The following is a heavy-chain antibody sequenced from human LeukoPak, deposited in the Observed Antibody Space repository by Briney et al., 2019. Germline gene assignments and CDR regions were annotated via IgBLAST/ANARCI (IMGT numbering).Heavy chain of an antibody. J-gene: IGHJ4*02. V-gene: IGHV3-49*04. D-gene: IGHD3-22*01. CDR1: GFTFGDYA. CDR3: TRDRGYYDSSGYLDY. CDR2: IRSKAYGGTT. Sequence: PGGSLRLSCTASGFTFGDYAMSWVRQAPGKGLEWVGFIRSKAYGGTTEYAASVKGRFTISRDDSKSIAYLQMNSLKTEDTAVYYCTRDRGYYDSSGYLDYWGQGTLVTVS.